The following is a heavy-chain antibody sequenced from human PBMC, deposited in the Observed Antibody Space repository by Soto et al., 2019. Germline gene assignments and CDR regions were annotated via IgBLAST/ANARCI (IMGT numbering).Heavy chain of an antibody. V-gene: IGHV4-39*02. J-gene: IGHJ3*02. D-gene: IGHD2-15*01. CDR3: ARDIFCGRDSCYSFTFDI. Sequence: ETLSLTCTVSGGSISSSSYYWGWIRQPPGKGLEWIGSIYYSGSTYYNPSLKSRVTISVDTSKNQFSLKLSSVTAADTAVYYCARDIFCGRDSCYSFTFDIWGQGTMV. CDR2: IYYSGST. CDR1: GGSISSSSYY.